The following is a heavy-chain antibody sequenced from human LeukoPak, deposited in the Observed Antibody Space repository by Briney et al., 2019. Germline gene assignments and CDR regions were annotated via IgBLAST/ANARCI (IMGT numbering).Heavy chain of an antibody. CDR1: GFTFSDYY. CDR2: ISSTSSYT. D-gene: IGHD3-10*01. J-gene: IGHJ3*02. CDR3: ARRAMVRGVMSAFDI. V-gene: IGHV3-11*06. Sequence: PGGSLRLPCAASGFTFSDYYMTWIRQAPGKGLEWVSYISSTSSYTNYADSVKGRFTISRDNAKSLLYLQMYSLRAEDTALYYCARRAMVRGVMSAFDIWGQGTMLTVSS.